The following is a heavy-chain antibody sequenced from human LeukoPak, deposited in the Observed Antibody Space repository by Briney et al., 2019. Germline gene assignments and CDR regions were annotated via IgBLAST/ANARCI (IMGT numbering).Heavy chain of an antibody. D-gene: IGHD6-13*01. CDR1: GFTVSSNY. CDR2: IYSGGST. Sequence: PGGSLRLSCAASGFTVSSNYMSWVRQAPGKGPEWVSVIYSGGSTYYADSVKGRFTISRDNSKNTLYLQMNSLRAEDTAVYYCARDPRVAAAGTLGYWGQGTLVTVSS. CDR3: ARDPRVAAAGTLGY. V-gene: IGHV3-66*01. J-gene: IGHJ4*02.